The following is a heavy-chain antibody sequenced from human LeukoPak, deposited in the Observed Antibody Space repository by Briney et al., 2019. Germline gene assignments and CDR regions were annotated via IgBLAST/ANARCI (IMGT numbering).Heavy chain of an antibody. CDR2: VNHSGST. CDR1: GGSFSGYY. CDR3: EGDYYGSGSYYP. V-gene: IGHV4-34*01. Sequence: SETLSLTCAVYGGSFSGYYWSWIRQPPGKGLEWIGEVNHSGSTNYNPSLKSRVTMSVDTSKNQFSLKPSSVTAADTAVYYCEGDYYGSGSYYPWGQGTLVTVSS. J-gene: IGHJ5*02. D-gene: IGHD3-10*01.